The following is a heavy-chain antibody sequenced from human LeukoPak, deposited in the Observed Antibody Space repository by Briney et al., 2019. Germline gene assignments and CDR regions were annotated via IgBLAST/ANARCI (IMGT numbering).Heavy chain of an antibody. CDR1: GGSISSYY. V-gene: IGHV4-59*01. D-gene: IGHD3-22*01. CDR2: IYYSGST. J-gene: IGHJ4*02. Sequence: PSETLSLTCTVSGGSISSYYWSWIRQPPGKGLEWIGYIYYSGSTNYNPSLKSRVTISVDTSKNQFSLKLSSVTAAETAVYYCASYDSRGNFDYWGQGTLVTVSS. CDR3: ASYDSRGNFDY.